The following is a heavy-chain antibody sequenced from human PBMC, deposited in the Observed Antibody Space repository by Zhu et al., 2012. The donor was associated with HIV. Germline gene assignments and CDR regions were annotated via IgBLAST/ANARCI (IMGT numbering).Heavy chain of an antibody. Sequence: QVQLQESGPGLLRPSQTPSVTCTVSGGSIANKYWGWIRQPPGKGLEWIGYTYSSGTTNYNPSLKSRVTISIDTSKNQFSLTLTSLTAADTAVHYCAREGQRLGNDVWGQGTLVTVSS. CDR3: AREGQRLGNDV. V-gene: IGHV4-4*09. CDR1: GGSIANKY. D-gene: IGHD1-1*01. CDR2: TYSSGTT. J-gene: IGHJ4*01.